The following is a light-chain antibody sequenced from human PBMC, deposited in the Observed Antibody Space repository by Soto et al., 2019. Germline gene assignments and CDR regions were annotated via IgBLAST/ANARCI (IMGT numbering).Light chain of an antibody. CDR1: SSDVGRYNY. V-gene: IGLV2-11*01. CDR2: DVT. Sequence: QSVLSQPRSVSGSPGQSVAISCTGTSSDVGRYNYVSWYQQHPGKAPKLMIYDVTQRPSGVPDRFSGSKSGNTASLTISGLQPEDEADYYCCSYAGRYTYFIFGGGTKLTVL. CDR3: CSYAGRYTYFI. J-gene: IGLJ2*01.